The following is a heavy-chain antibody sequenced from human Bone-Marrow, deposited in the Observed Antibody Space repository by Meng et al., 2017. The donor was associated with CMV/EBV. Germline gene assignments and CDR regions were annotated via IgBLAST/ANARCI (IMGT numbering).Heavy chain of an antibody. CDR3: ARPNCSSTSCYLNWFDP. CDR1: GYTFTGYY. Sequence: ASVKVSCKASGYTFTGYYMHWVRQAPGQGLEWMGWINPNSGGTNYAQKFQGRVTMTRDTSISTAYMELGRLRSDDTAVYYCARPNCSSTSCYLNWFDPWGQGTLVTVSS. D-gene: IGHD2-2*01. V-gene: IGHV1-2*02. J-gene: IGHJ5*02. CDR2: INPNSGGT.